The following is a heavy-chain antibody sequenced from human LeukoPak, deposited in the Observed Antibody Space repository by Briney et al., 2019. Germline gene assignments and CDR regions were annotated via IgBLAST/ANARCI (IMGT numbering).Heavy chain of an antibody. Sequence: GESLKISCKASGYDLTNYWIGWVRQMPGKGLEWMGTIYPGDSDTRYSPSFQGQVTISADKSISTPYLQWNSLKASDTAMYYCARAGVGQNWFDPWGQGTLVTVSS. D-gene: IGHD2-15*01. V-gene: IGHV5-51*01. CDR3: ARAGVGQNWFDP. CDR2: IYPGDSDT. CDR1: GYDLTNYW. J-gene: IGHJ5*02.